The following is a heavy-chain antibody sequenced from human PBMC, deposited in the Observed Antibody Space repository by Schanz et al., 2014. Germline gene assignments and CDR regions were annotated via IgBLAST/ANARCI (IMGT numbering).Heavy chain of an antibody. CDR3: AKDPSYGSDWVKYLDH. CDR2: ISATSAKI. J-gene: IGHJ4*02. Sequence: EVQLLESGGDLVQPGGSLRLSCVVSGFTFSRNAMNWVRQAPGKGLEWVSYISATSAKIDYADSVQGRFTISRDNAKNSLYLQLSSLRAEDTAVYYCAKDPSYGSDWVKYLDHWGQGTLVTVSS. V-gene: IGHV3-48*01. D-gene: IGHD1-26*01. CDR1: GFTFSRNA.